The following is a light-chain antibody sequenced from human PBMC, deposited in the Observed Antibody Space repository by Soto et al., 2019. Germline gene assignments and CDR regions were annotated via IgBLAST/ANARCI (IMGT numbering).Light chain of an antibody. CDR1: QSISSW. J-gene: IGKJ1*01. Sequence: DIQMTQSPSTLSASVGDRVTITCRASQSISSWLAWYQQKPGKAPKLLIYDASSLESGVPSRFSGSGSGTEFTLTISSRQPDDFATYYCQHYNIYSGRFGQGTKV. CDR3: QHYNIYSGR. CDR2: DAS. V-gene: IGKV1-5*01.